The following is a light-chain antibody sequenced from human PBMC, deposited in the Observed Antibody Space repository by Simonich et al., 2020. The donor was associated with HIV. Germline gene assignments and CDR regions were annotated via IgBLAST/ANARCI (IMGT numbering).Light chain of an antibody. CDR3: QSYDSSNQGV. J-gene: IGLJ3*02. CDR2: EDN. CDR1: SGNIASNY. V-gene: IGLV6-57*03. Sequence: NFMLTQPHSVSESPGKTVTISCTRSSGNIASNYVHWYKTRPGSAPTTVIYEDNQRPSGVPDRFSGSIDSSSNSASLTISGLKTEDEADYYCQSYDSSNQGVFGGGTKLTVL.